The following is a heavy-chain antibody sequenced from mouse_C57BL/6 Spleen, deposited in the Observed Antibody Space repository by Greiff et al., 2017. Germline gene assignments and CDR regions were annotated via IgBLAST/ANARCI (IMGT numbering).Heavy chain of an antibody. CDR2: IRSKSNNYAT. J-gene: IGHJ4*01. D-gene: IGHD2-1*01. CDR3: VREELLLRSAMDY. CDR1: GFSFNTYA. V-gene: IGHV10-1*01. Sequence: EVKLVESGGGLVQPKGSLKLSCAASGFSFNTYAMNWVRQAPGKGLEWVARIRSKSNNYATYYADSVKDRFTISREDSESMLYLQMNNLKTEDTAMYYCVREELLLRSAMDYWGQGTSVTVSS.